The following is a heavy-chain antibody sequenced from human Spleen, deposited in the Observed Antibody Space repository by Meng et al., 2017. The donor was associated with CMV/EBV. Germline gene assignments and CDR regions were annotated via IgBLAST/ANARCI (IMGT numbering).Heavy chain of an antibody. Sequence: GSLRLSCAVYGGSFSGYYWSWIRQPPGKGLEWIGEINHSGSTNYNPSLKSRVTISVDTSKNQFSLKLSSVTAADTAVYYCARDLRIHYYDSSLGYWGQGTLVTVSS. CDR3: ARDLRIHYYDSSLGY. D-gene: IGHD3-22*01. V-gene: IGHV4-34*01. J-gene: IGHJ4*02. CDR2: INHSGST. CDR1: GGSFSGYY.